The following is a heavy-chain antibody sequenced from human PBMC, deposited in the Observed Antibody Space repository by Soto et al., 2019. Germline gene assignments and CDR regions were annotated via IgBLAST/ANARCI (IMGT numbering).Heavy chain of an antibody. J-gene: IGHJ3*01. D-gene: IGHD1-26*01. Sequence: GGSRRRSWAASGFTFSTYCMNWGRQAPGKGLEWVSSISATSTYIYYADSLKGRFSVSRDNAKNSLYLQINSLRAEDTAMYYCVRDFSRIVGATADAFDLWGQGTMVTVSS. CDR3: VRDFSRIVGATADAFDL. V-gene: IGHV3-21*01. CDR2: ISATSTYI. CDR1: GFTFSTYC.